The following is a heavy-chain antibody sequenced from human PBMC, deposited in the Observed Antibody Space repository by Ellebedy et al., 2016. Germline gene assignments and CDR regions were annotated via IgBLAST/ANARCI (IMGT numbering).Heavy chain of an antibody. D-gene: IGHD6-25*01. J-gene: IGHJ6*02. CDR1: GFTFSISA. CDR2: ISFDGSNE. Sequence: GESLKISCAASGFTFSISAIHWVRQAPGKGLEWISVISFDGSNEYYADSVKGRFTISRDSSKNTLYLQMNTLRPEDTAVYYCAREGRLGGMDVWGQGTTVTVSS. V-gene: IGHV3-30-3*01. CDR3: AREGRLGGMDV.